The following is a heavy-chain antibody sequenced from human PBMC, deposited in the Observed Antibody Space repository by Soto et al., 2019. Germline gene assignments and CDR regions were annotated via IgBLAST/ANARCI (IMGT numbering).Heavy chain of an antibody. D-gene: IGHD3-22*01. CDR3: ASQRDYYDSSGAFDY. CDR1: ECTFRSYR. J-gene: IGHJ4*02. CDR2: IWYDGSNK. V-gene: IGHV3-33*01. Sequence: PGGSQRLSCAASECTFRSYRMHWARQDPGKGLEWVAVIWYDGSNKYYADSVKGRFTISRDNSKNTVYLQMNSLRAEDTAVYYCASQRDYYDSSGAFDYWGQGT.